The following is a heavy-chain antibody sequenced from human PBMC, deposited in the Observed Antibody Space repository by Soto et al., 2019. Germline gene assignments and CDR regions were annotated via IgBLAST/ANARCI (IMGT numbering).Heavy chain of an antibody. CDR1: GGSISSSSYY. CDR2: IYYSGST. J-gene: IGHJ4*02. D-gene: IGHD2-15*01. V-gene: IGHV4-39*01. Sequence: QLQLQESGPGLVKPSETLSLTCTVSGGSISSSSYYWGWIRQPPGKGLEWIGSIYYSGSTYYNPSLKRRVTISVDTSKTQFSLKLGSVTAADTAVYYCARVICSGGSCSLGYWGQGTLVTVSS. CDR3: ARVICSGGSCSLGY.